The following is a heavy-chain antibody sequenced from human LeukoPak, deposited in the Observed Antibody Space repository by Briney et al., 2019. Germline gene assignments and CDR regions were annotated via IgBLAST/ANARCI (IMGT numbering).Heavy chain of an antibody. CDR1: GGTFSSYA. CDR3: ARDLRSTMVRGVIAYYYYYMDV. CDR2: IIPIFGTA. D-gene: IGHD3-10*01. V-gene: IGHV1-69*01. Sequence: SVKVSCRASGGTFSSYAISWVRQAPGQGLEWMGGIIPIFGTANYAQKFQGRVTITADESTSTAYMELSSLRSEDTAVYYCARDLRSTMVRGVIAYYYYYMDVWGKGTTVTVSS. J-gene: IGHJ6*03.